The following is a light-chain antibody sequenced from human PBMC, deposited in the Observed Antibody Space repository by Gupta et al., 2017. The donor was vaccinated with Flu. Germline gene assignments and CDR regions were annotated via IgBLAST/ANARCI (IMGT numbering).Light chain of an antibody. CDR3: GAWADSLSGEV. J-gene: IGLJ1*01. CDR2: RDS. CDR1: SSNIGRDY. V-gene: IGLV1-47*01. Sequence: QSVLTQPPSASGTPGQRVTISCSGTSSNIGRDYVYWYQQLPGMAPKLLIYRDSQRPSGVPDRFAGSKSGAYASRAIRGLRSEDEAEDVCGAWADSLSGEVFGPGTKVTVL.